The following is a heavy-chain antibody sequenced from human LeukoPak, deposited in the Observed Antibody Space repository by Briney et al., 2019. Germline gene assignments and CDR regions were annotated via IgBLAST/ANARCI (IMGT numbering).Heavy chain of an antibody. CDR3: ARGRTGYDAYYMDV. V-gene: IGHV1-8*01. J-gene: IGHJ6*03. D-gene: IGHD3/OR15-3a*01. CDR2: MNPNSGNT. CDR1: GYTFTSYD. Sequence: GASVKVSCKASGYTFTSYDINWVRQATGQGLEWMGWMNPNSGNTGYAQKFQGRVTMTRNTSISTAYMELSSLRSEDTAVYYCARGRTGYDAYYMDVWGKGTTVTVSS.